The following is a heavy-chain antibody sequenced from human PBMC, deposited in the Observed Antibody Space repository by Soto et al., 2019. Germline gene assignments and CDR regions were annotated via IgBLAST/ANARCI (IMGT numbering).Heavy chain of an antibody. CDR2: INQSGTT. Sequence: ETLSLTCAVNGGSFREYYWSWLRQPPGKGLEWIGEINQSGTTHYNPSPKRRINISIDTSKNQFSLNLTSVTAADTATYYCARDIITVIGGEIYYYFGMDVWGQGTTVTVSS. CDR1: GGSFREYY. V-gene: IGHV4-34*01. D-gene: IGHD3-10*01. CDR3: ARDIITVIGGEIYYYFGMDV. J-gene: IGHJ6*02.